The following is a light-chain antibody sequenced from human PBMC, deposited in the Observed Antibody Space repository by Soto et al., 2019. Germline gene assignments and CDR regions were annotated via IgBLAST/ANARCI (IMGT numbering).Light chain of an antibody. CDR3: QSNDNGLSGSDV. Sequence: SALTQPPSVSGAPGQRVTISCIGSSSNIGAGYDVNWYQQLPETAPKLLIFGDSNRPSGVPDRFSGSKSGTSASLVITGLQADDEADYYCQSNDNGLSGSDVFGTGTKVTVL. CDR2: GDS. CDR1: SSNIGAGYD. V-gene: IGLV1-40*01. J-gene: IGLJ1*01.